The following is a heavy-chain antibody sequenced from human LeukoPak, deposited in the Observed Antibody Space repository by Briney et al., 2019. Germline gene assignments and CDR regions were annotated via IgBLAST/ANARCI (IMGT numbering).Heavy chain of an antibody. J-gene: IGHJ5*02. CDR2: IVVGSGNT. Sequence: GTSVKVSCKASGFTFTSSAMQWVRQARGQRLEWIGWIVVGSGNTNYAQKFQERVTITRDMSTSTAYMELSRLRSEDTAVYYCAALLGYYYDSSGLPIDPWGQGTLVTVSS. CDR3: AALLGYYYDSSGLPIDP. CDR1: GFTFTSSA. D-gene: IGHD3-22*01. V-gene: IGHV1-58*02.